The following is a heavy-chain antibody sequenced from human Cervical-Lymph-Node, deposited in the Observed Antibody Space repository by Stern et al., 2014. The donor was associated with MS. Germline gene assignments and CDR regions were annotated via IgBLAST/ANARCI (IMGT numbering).Heavy chain of an antibody. D-gene: IGHD3-10*01. CDR1: GVSISDYY. V-gene: IGHV4-4*07. J-gene: IGHJ4*02. CDR2: VNPSGPP. Sequence: VQLEESGPGLVKSSETLSLTCTVSGVSISDYYWDWIRQPAGKGLEWVGRVNPSGPPDYSPSVKNRVAMSRDTSRNQLSLKLTSVTAADTAVYYCARGGYHSDTSSGWYFEYWGQGALVTVSS. CDR3: ARGGYHSDTSSGWYFEY.